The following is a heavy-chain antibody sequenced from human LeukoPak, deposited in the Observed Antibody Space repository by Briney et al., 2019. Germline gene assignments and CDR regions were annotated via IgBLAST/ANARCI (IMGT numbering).Heavy chain of an antibody. CDR1: GYTFTSYG. CDR3: ARGGYSYGTPYYFDY. V-gene: IGHV1-18*01. Sequence: ASVKVSCKASGYTFTSYGISWVRQAPGQGLEWMGWISAYNGNTNYAQKLQGRDTMTTDTSTSTAYMELRSLRSDDTAVYYCARGGYSYGTPYYFDYWGQGTLVTVSS. CDR2: ISAYNGNT. J-gene: IGHJ4*02. D-gene: IGHD5-18*01.